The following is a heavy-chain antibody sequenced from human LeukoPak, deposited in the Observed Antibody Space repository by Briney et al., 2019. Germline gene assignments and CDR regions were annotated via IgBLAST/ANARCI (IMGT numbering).Heavy chain of an antibody. Sequence: SETLSLTCTVSGGSISSSTSFWGWIRQPPGKGLDWIGSIYYSGSTYYNPALKSRVTISVDTSRNQLSLKLRSATAADTAVYYCARYYCGGDCYSGFFDFWGQGTLVAVSS. J-gene: IGHJ4*03. V-gene: IGHV4-39*01. CDR1: GGSISSSTSF. CDR3: ARYYCGGDCYSGFFDF. CDR2: IYYSGST. D-gene: IGHD2-21*02.